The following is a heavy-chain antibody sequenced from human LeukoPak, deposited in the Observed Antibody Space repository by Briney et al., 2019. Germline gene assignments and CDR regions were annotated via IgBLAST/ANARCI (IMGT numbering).Heavy chain of an antibody. CDR2: IYTSGST. CDR3: ARERGRLVGATTEWYDAFDI. D-gene: IGHD1-26*01. V-gene: IGHV4-61*02. Sequence: SETLSLTCTVSGGSISSGSYYWSWIRQPAGKGLEWIGRIYTSGSTNYNPSLKSRVTISVDTSKNQFPLKLSPVTAADTAVYYCARERGRLVGATTEWYDAFDIWGQGTMVTVSS. CDR1: GGSISSGSYY. J-gene: IGHJ3*02.